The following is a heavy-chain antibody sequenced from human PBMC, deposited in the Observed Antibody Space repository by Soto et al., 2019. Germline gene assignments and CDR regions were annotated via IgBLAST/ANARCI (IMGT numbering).Heavy chain of an antibody. CDR3: ASPDYYGSGSYGGFDY. Sequence: QVQLVQSGAEVKKPGSLVKVSCKASGGTFSSYAISWVRQAPGQGLEWMGGIIPIFGTANYAQKFQGRVTITADESTSTAYMELSSLRSEDTAVYYCASPDYYGSGSYGGFDYWGQGTLVTVSS. D-gene: IGHD3-10*01. J-gene: IGHJ4*02. CDR1: GGTFSSYA. V-gene: IGHV1-69*01. CDR2: IIPIFGTA.